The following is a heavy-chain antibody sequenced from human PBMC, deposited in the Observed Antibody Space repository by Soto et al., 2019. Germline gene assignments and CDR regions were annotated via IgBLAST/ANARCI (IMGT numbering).Heavy chain of an antibody. D-gene: IGHD4-17*01. J-gene: IGHJ3*02. CDR3: ARNIGDYDAFDI. Sequence: KGLEWVSSISGSGGSKHYADSVKGRLTISRDNTKTSLYLQMNSLRAEDTIVYYCARNIGDYDAFDISGQGTFVSVYS. CDR2: ISGSGGSK. V-gene: IGHV3-11*01.